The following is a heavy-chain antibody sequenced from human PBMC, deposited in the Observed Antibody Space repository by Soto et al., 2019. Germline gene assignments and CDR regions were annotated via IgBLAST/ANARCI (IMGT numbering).Heavy chain of an antibody. D-gene: IGHD4-17*01. CDR1: GYTFTGYY. V-gene: IGHV1-2*04. Sequence: ASVKVSCKASGYTFTGYYMHWVRQAPGQGLEWMGWINPNSGGTNYAQKFQGWVTMTRDTSISTAYMELSRLRSDDTAVYYCAREGATVTTLFYGMDVWGQGTTVTVSS. J-gene: IGHJ6*02. CDR3: AREGATVTTLFYGMDV. CDR2: INPNSGGT.